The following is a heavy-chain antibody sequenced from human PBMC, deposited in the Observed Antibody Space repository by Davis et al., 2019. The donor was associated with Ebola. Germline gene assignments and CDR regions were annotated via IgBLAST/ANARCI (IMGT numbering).Heavy chain of an antibody. CDR2: VYYVGSA. J-gene: IGHJ4*02. CDR1: GDSLTSGYYY. D-gene: IGHD6-19*01. CDR3: ARNSSSNFFDL. V-gene: IGHV4-39*07. Sequence: PGGSLRLSCTVSGDSLTSGYYYWAWIRQPPGKGLEWIGSVYYVGSAHYNPSLKSRVRISVDTFRNRFSLDLTSVTAADTAVYFCARNSSSNFFDLWGQGNLVIVSS.